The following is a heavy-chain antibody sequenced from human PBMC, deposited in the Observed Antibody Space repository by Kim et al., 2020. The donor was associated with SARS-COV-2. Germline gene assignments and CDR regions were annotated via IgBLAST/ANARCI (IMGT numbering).Heavy chain of an antibody. CDR3: TRVFQWFGDPYYFDY. D-gene: IGHD3-10*01. J-gene: IGHJ4*02. CDR1: GFTFDDYA. V-gene: IGHV3-49*04. Sequence: GGSLRLSCTASGFTFDDYAMSWVRQAPGKGLEWVGFIRGRAYGRTTAYAASVKGRFTISSDDSTSIPYLHMNSLKTGATAVYYCTRVFQWFGDPYYFDYWGQGTLVTVSS. CDR2: IRGRAYGRTT.